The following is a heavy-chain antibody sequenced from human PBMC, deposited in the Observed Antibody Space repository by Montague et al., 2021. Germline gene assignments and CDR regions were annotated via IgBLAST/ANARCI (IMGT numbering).Heavy chain of an antibody. CDR3: ARVFSSWYVGWFDP. CDR2: IYYSGNS. V-gene: IGHV4-39*07. J-gene: IGHJ5*02. CDR1: GASITSNIYY. Sequence: SETLSLTCTVSGASITSNIYYWGWIRQSPGKGLEWIGSIYYSGNSFYQPSLKNRITMAVDTSKNQFSLKLSSVTAADTAIYYCARVFSSWYVGWFDPWGQGTLVTVSS. D-gene: IGHD6-13*01.